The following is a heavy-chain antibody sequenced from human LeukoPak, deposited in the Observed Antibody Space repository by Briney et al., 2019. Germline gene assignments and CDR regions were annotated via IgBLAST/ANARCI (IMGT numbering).Heavy chain of an antibody. V-gene: IGHV3-9*01. CDR3: AKGHSGWYYFGY. Sequence: GGSLRLSCAASGFTLDDYAMHWVRQAPANGLEGVSGISWNSGSIGDADSVKGRITISRDNAKNPLYLQMNRLRADDTALYYCAKGHSGWYYFGYWGQGTLVNVSS. J-gene: IGHJ4*02. CDR1: GFTLDDYA. D-gene: IGHD6-19*01. CDR2: ISWNSGSI.